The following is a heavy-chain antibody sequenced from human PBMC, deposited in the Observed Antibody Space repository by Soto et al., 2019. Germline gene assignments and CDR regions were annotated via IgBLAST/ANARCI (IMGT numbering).Heavy chain of an antibody. CDR2: IIPILGIA. CDR3: AREGDSSGWSAGY. CDR1: GGTFSSYT. V-gene: IGHV1-69*08. Sequence: QVQLVQSGAEVKKPGSSVKVSCKASGGTFSSYTISWVRQAPGQGLEWMGRIIPILGIANYAQKFQGRVTITEDKSTSTAYMELSSLRSEDTAVYYCAREGDSSGWSAGYWGQGTLVTVSS. J-gene: IGHJ4*02. D-gene: IGHD6-19*01.